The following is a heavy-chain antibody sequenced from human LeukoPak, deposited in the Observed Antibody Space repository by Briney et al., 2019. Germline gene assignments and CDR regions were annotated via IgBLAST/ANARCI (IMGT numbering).Heavy chain of an antibody. CDR3: ARDLATIDGIAWYYFEN. D-gene: IGHD5-12*01. J-gene: IGHJ4*02. CDR2: INPNTGGT. Sequence: ASVKVSCKAPGYTFTGHYIHWVRQAPGQGFEWMGWINPNTGGTDYAQKFQDRIAISTYTSISTAYMELSRLRSDDTALYYCARDLATIDGIAWYYFENWGQGTLVTVS. V-gene: IGHV1-2*02. CDR1: GYTFTGHY.